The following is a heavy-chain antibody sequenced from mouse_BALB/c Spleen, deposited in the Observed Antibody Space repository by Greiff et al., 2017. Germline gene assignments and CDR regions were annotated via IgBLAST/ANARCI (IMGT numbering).Heavy chain of an antibody. Sequence: EVHLVESGGGLVKPGGSLKLSCAASGFTFSIYTMSWVRQTPEKRLEWVATISSGGSYTYYPDSVKGRFTISRDNAKNTLYLQMSSLKSEDTAMYYCTRDYRYDYWGQGTTLTVSS. J-gene: IGHJ2*01. CDR2: ISSGGSYT. CDR3: TRDYRYDY. D-gene: IGHD2-14*01. CDR1: GFTFSIYT. V-gene: IGHV5-6-4*01.